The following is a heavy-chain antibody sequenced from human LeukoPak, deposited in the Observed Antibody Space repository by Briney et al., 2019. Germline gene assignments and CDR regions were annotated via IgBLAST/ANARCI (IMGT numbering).Heavy chain of an antibody. J-gene: IGHJ3*02. CDR2: IIPIFGTA. CDR3: ARDNTSESSSWYGDAFDI. V-gene: IGHV1-69*05. CDR1: GVTFSSYA. Sequence: SVKVSCKASGVTFSSYAISWVRQAPGQGLEWMGGIIPIFGTANYAQKFQGRVTITTDESTSTAYMELSSLRSEDTAVYYCARDNTSESSSWYGDAFDIWGQGTMVTVSS. D-gene: IGHD6-13*01.